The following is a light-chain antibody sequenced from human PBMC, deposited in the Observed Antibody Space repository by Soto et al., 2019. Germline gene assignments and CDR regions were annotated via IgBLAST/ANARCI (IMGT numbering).Light chain of an antibody. J-gene: IGLJ3*02. CDR2: EDN. CDR1: SSSIASNY. V-gene: IGLV6-57*03. CDR3: QSYDNNNWV. Sequence: FMLTQPHSVSESQGKTVTISCTRSSSSIASNYVQWYQQRPGSAPTTVIYEDNHRPSGVPDRFSGSIDSSSNSASLTISGLKTEDEADYYCQSYDNNNWVFGGGTKLTVL.